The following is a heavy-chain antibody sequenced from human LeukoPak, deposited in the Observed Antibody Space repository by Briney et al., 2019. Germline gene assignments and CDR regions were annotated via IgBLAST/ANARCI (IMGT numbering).Heavy chain of an antibody. CDR3: ARGASSSSWYLFDY. D-gene: IGHD6-13*01. Sequence: PGGSLRLSCAASGFTFSSYSMNWVRQAPGKGLEWVSSISSSSSYIYYADSVKGRFTISRDNAKNSLYLQMNSLRAEDTAVYYCARGASSSSWYLFDYWGQGTLVTVSS. CDR1: GFTFSSYS. CDR2: ISSSSSYI. V-gene: IGHV3-21*01. J-gene: IGHJ4*02.